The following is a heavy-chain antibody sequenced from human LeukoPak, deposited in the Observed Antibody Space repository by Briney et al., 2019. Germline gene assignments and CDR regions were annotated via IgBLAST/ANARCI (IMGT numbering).Heavy chain of an antibody. CDR3: TRGSIAYNYMDV. Sequence: SETLSLTCTVSGGSISSYYWSWIRQPPGKGLEWIGNIYYSGSTNYNPSLKSRVTISVDTSKNQFSLKLSSVTAADTAVYYCTRGSIAYNYMDVWGKGTTVTISS. D-gene: IGHD3-22*01. V-gene: IGHV4-59*01. J-gene: IGHJ6*03. CDR2: IYYSGST. CDR1: GGSISSYY.